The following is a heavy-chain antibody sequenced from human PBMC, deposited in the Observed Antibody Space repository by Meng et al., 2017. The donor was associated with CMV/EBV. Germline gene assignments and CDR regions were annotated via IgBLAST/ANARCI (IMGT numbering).Heavy chain of an antibody. CDR1: GFTFSNYF. Sequence: GGSLRLSCAAPGFTFSNYFMKWVRQAPGKGLEWVANINQGGSEKNYVDSVKGRFTISRDNAKNSLYLQMNSLRGEDTAVYYCATYYSSLTGYYLLGGYWGQGTLVTVSS. CDR2: INQGGSEK. D-gene: IGHD3-9*01. CDR3: ATYYSSLTGYYLLGGY. J-gene: IGHJ4*02. V-gene: IGHV3-7*01.